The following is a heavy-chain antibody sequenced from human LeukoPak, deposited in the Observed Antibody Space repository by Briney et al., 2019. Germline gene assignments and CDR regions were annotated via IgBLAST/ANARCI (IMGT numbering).Heavy chain of an antibody. CDR1: GFSFSSYA. V-gene: IGHV3-23*01. CDR3: VKHSGGVYGNSDY. CDR2: VGRGGGDT. J-gene: IGHJ4*02. D-gene: IGHD1-1*01. Sequence: PGGSLRLSCAASGFSFSSYAMICVRQAPGKGLEWVSTVGRGGGDTYYADSVRGRFTISKDSSKNTLQMNSLSADDTAMYYCVKHSGGVYGNSDYWGQGILVTVSS.